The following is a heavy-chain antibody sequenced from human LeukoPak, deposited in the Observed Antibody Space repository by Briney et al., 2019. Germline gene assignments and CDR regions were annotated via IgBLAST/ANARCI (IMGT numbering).Heavy chain of an antibody. V-gene: IGHV4-59*01. CDR2: IYYSGST. CDR1: GGSISSYY. J-gene: IGHJ4*02. Sequence: SETLSLTCTVSGGSISSYYWSWIRQPPGKGLEWIGYIYYSGSTNYNPSLKSRVTISVDTSKNQFSLKLSSVTAADTAVYYCARDRLRLLDYWGQGTLVTVSS. D-gene: IGHD2-15*01. CDR3: ARDRLRLLDY.